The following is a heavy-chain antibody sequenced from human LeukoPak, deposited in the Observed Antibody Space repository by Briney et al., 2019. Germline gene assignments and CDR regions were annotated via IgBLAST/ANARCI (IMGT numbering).Heavy chain of an antibody. Sequence: GASVKVSCKASGYSFSDYYMNWVRQAPGQGLEWMGWINPHSGDPKYTQKFQGRVTMTRDTSISTAYMELSRLTSDDTAVYYCARDWGVSARPGYMGVWGKGTTVTVSS. V-gene: IGHV1-2*02. CDR3: ARDWGVSARPGYMGV. J-gene: IGHJ6*03. CDR2: INPHSGDP. CDR1: GYSFSDYY. D-gene: IGHD6-6*01.